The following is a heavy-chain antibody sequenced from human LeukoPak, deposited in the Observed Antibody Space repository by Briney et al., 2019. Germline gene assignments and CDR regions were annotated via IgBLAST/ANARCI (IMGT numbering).Heavy chain of an antibody. CDR2: INHSGST. CDR1: GGSISSSSYY. Sequence: KPSETLSLTCTVSGGSISSSSYYWGWIRQPPGKGLEWIGEINHSGSTNYNPSLKSRVTISVDTSKNQFSLKLSSVTAADTAVYYCARGRNLVVAATRRFDYWGQGTLVTVSS. CDR3: ARGRNLVVAATRRFDY. J-gene: IGHJ4*02. V-gene: IGHV4-39*07. D-gene: IGHD2-15*01.